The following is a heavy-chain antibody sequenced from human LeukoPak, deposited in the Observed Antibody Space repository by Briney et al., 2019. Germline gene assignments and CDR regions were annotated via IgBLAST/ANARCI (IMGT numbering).Heavy chain of an antibody. V-gene: IGHV4-34*01. J-gene: IGHJ5*02. CDR3: ARSRIEWFGSFDP. D-gene: IGHD3-3*01. CDR1: GGSFSGCY. Sequence: SETLSLTCAVYGGSFSGCYWSWIRQPPGKGLEWIGEINHSGSTNYNPSLKSRVTISVDTSKNQFSLKLSSVTAADTAVYYCARSRIEWFGSFDPWGQGTLVTVSS. CDR2: INHSGST.